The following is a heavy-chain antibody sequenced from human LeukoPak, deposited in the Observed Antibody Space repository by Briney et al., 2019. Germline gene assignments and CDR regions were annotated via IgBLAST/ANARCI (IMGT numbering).Heavy chain of an antibody. Sequence: ASVKVSCKASGYSLTSYGISWVRQAPGQGLEWMGWINTYNGDTKVAQKFQGRVTITADGSTSTAYMELSSLRSEDTAVYYCARDLVGYSSGWCSVYWGQGTLVTVSS. D-gene: IGHD6-19*01. CDR1: GYSLTSYG. CDR3: ARDLVGYSSGWCSVY. J-gene: IGHJ4*02. CDR2: INTYNGDT. V-gene: IGHV1-18*04.